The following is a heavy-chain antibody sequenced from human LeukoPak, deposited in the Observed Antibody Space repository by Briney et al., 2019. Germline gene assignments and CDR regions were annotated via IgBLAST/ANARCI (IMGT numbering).Heavy chain of an antibody. V-gene: IGHV4-34*01. CDR2: INHSGST. D-gene: IGHD4-17*01. Sequence: SETLPLTCAVYGGSFSGYYWSWIRQPPGKGLEWIGEINHSGSTNYNPSLKSRVTISVDTSKNQFSLKLSSVTAADTAVYYCARDYGDYDWGQGTLVTVSS. J-gene: IGHJ4*02. CDR1: GGSFSGYY. CDR3: ARDYGDYD.